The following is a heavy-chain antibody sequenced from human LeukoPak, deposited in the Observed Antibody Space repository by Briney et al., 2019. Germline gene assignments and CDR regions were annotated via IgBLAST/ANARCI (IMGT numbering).Heavy chain of an antibody. CDR2: TRYDGSNK. D-gene: IGHD1-26*01. J-gene: IGHJ4*02. CDR1: GFTFSSYG. CDR3: TTDCGWELRYGDFDY. Sequence: GGSLRFSCAASGFTFSSYGMHWVRQAPGKGLKWVAFTRYDGSNKYYADSVKGRFTICRDNSKNTLYLQMNSLKTEDTAVYYCTTDCGWELRYGDFDYWGQGTLVTVSS. V-gene: IGHV3-30*02.